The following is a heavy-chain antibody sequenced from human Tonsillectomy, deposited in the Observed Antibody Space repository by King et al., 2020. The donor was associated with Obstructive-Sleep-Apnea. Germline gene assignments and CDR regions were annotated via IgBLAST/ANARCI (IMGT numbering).Heavy chain of an antibody. CDR2: ISGSGDST. V-gene: IGHV3-23*04. J-gene: IGHJ4*02. CDR3: AGGSGYYYGRVFWLFDY. CDR1: GITFSSYA. Sequence: DVQLVESGGGLVQPGGSLRLSCAASGITFSSYAMSWVRQAPGKGLEWVSAISGSGDSTYYADSVKGRFTISRDNSKNTLYLQLNSLRAEDTAVYYCAGGSGYYYGRVFWLFDYWGQGTLITVSS. D-gene: IGHD3-22*01.